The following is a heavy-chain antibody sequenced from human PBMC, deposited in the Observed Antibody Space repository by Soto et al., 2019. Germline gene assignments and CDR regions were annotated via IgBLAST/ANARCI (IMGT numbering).Heavy chain of an antibody. V-gene: IGHV4-59*01. J-gene: IGHJ6*03. CDR2: IYYSGST. CDR3: AKNDRTSLLRGGGHLRHYYYMDV. D-gene: IGHD3-10*01. Sequence: PSETLSLTCPACNASISSYYWSWIRQPPGEGLEWIGYIYYSGSTNYNPPLKRRVTISVDTSKNQFSQKRSSVTAADTAVYYWAKNDRTSLLRGGGHLRHYYYMDVWGKGTTVTVSS. CDR1: NASISSYY.